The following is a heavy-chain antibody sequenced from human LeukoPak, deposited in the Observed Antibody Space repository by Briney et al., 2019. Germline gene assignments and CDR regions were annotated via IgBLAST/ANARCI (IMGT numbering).Heavy chain of an antibody. D-gene: IGHD6-19*01. J-gene: IGHJ6*03. V-gene: IGHV3-21*01. CDR2: ISSSSYI. Sequence: GGSLRLSCAASGFTFSSYSMNWVRQAPGKGLEWVSSISSSSYIYYADSVKGRFTTSRDNAKNSLYLQMNSLRAEDTAVYYCARDIGGALYYYYMDVWGKGTTVTVSS. CDR1: GFTFSSYS. CDR3: ARDIGGALYYYYMDV.